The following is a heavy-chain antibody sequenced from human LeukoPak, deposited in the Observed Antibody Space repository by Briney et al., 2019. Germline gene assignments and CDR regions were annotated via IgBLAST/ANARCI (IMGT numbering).Heavy chain of an antibody. V-gene: IGHV4-34*01. CDR1: GGSFSGYY. CDR2: INHSGST. D-gene: IGHD2-2*01. CDR3: ARVVRRCSSTSCYARWFDP. J-gene: IGHJ5*02. Sequence: SETLSLTCAVCGGSFSGYYWSWIRQPPGKGLEWIGEINHSGSTNYNPSLKSRVTISVDTSKNQFSLKLSSVTAADTAVYYCARVVRRCSSTSCYARWFDPWGQGTLVTVSS.